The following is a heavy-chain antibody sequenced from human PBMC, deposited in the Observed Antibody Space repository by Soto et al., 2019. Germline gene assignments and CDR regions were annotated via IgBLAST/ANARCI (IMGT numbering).Heavy chain of an antibody. CDR3: ARHRKEGYEGGGFDP. J-gene: IGHJ5*02. V-gene: IGHV4-59*08. D-gene: IGHD5-12*01. CDR2: IYYSGST. CDR1: GGSISSYY. Sequence: SETLSLTCTVSGGSISSYYWSWIRQPPGKGLEWIGYIYYSGSTNYNPSLKSRVTISVDTSKNQFSLKLSSVTAADTAVYYCARHRKEGYEGGGFDPWGQGTLVTVSS.